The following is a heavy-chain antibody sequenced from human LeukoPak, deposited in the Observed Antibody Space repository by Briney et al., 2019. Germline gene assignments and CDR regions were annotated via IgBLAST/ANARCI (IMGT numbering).Heavy chain of an antibody. V-gene: IGHV4-34*01. CDR1: GGSFSGYY. CDR3: ARGLLKKVDWYSSGYYVWFDP. CDR2: INHSGST. D-gene: IGHD6-19*01. J-gene: IGHJ5*02. Sequence: KPSETLSLTCAVYGGSFSGYYWSWIRQPPGKGLEWIGEINHSGSTNYNPSLKSRVTISVDTSKNQFSLKLSSVTAADTAVYYCARGLLKKVDWYSSGYYVWFDPWGQGTLVTVSS.